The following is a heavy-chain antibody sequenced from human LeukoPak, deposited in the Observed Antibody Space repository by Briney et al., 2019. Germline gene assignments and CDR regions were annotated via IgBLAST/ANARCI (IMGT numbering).Heavy chain of an antibody. J-gene: IGHJ4*02. D-gene: IGHD4-17*01. CDR3: ARVSPDGDCDY. CDR1: GYTFTGYY. V-gene: IGHV1-8*02. Sequence: ASVKVSCKASGYTFTGYYMHWVRQAPGQGLEWMGWMNPNSGNTGYAQKFQGRVTMTRNTSISTAYMELSSLRSEDTAVYYCARVSPDGDCDYWGQGTLVTVSS. CDR2: MNPNSGNT.